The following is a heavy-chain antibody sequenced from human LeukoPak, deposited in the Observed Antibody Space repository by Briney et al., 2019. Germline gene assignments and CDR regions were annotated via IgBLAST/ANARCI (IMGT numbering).Heavy chain of an antibody. CDR2: IYYSGST. J-gene: IGHJ5*02. D-gene: IGHD1-7*01. CDR3: ARDDSARDGQGWNSVWFDP. CDR1: GGSISSSSYY. V-gene: IGHV4-39*07. Sequence: SETLSLTCTVSGGSISSSSYYWGWIRQPPGKGLEWIGSIYYSGSTYYNPSLKSRVTISVDTSKNQFSLKLSSVTAADTAVYYCARDDSARDGQGWNSVWFDPWGQGTLVTVSS.